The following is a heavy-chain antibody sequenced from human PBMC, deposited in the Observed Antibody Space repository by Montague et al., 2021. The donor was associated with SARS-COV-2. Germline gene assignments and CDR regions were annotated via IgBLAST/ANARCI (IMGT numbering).Heavy chain of an antibody. V-gene: IGHV4-38-2*02. CDR1: GFSISSSNY. Sequence: SETLSLTCSVSGFSISSSNYCCCFRQTPGKRLQWFGSRYQNGATYYSKSSLRPGTSILVTSKNKFSPRLTSVTAADTAVYYCAGSGVGIFDFSYFDPWGQGTLVIVSS. CDR2: RYQNGAT. D-gene: IGHD3-10*01. CDR3: AGSGVGIFDFSYFDP. J-gene: IGHJ4*02.